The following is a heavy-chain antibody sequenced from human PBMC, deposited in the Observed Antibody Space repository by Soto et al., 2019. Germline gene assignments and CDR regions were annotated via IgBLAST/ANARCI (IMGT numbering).Heavy chain of an antibody. D-gene: IGHD6-13*01. V-gene: IGHV5-51*01. CDR1: WYRFADYC. J-gene: IGHJ5*02. Sequence: GESLITSWNCSWYRFADYCLGWVRGLPGKGLEWMGIIYTANSDTRYSPSFQGQVTISADKSINTAYLQWRSLQASDTAVYYCASLPVAASGTTWFDPWGQGTLVTVSS. CDR2: IYTANSDT. CDR3: ASLPVAASGTTWFDP.